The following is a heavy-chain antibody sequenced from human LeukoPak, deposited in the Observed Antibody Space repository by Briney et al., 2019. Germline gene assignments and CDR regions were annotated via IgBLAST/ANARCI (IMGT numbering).Heavy chain of an antibody. D-gene: IGHD2-15*01. CDR1: GGTFSSYA. V-gene: IGHV1-69*13. CDR2: IIPIFGTA. J-gene: IGHJ5*02. Sequence: ASVKVSCKASGGTFSSYAISWVRQAPGQGFEWMGGIIPIFGTANYAQKFQGRVTITADESTSTAYMELSRLRSEDTAVYYCARGYCGGGSCYNSRGWFDPWGQGTLVTVSS. CDR3: ARGYCGGGSCYNSRGWFDP.